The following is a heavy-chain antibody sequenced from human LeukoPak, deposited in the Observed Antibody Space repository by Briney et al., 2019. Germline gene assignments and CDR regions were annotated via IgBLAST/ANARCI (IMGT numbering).Heavy chain of an antibody. D-gene: IGHD3-10*01. V-gene: IGHV4-34*01. J-gene: IGHJ4*02. CDR2: INHSGNT. CDR3: ARGVPGL. Sequence: SETPSLTCAVYGDSFSDYNWSWVRQPPGKGLEWIGQINHSGNTKYNPSLESRITISVDTSRNQFSLKMTSVTAADTAVYYCARGVPGLWGQGTLVTVSS. CDR1: GDSFSDYN.